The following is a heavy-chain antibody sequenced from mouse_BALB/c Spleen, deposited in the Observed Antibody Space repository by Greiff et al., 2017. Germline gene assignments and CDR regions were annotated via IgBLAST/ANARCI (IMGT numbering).Heavy chain of an antibody. J-gene: IGHJ3*01. D-gene: IGHD2-14*01. V-gene: IGHV1S81*02. CDR3: TRDRYDVRFAY. CDR1: GYTFTSYY. Sequence: QVQLQQPGAELVKPGASVKLSCKASGYTFTSYYMYWVKQRPGQGLEWIGGINPSNGGTNFNEKFKSKATLTVDKSSSTAYMQLSSLTSEDSAVYYCTRDRYDVRFAYWGQGTLVTVSA. CDR2: INPSNGGT.